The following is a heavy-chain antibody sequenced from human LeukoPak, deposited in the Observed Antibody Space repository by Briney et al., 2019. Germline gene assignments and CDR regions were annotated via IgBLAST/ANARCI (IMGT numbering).Heavy chain of an antibody. D-gene: IGHD6-19*01. V-gene: IGHV3-23*01. CDR3: ARDLSAAFDF. CDR2: IDSDSART. J-gene: IGHJ4*02. CDR1: GFAFDKYA. Sequence: GGSLRLSCSASGFAFDKYAMNWVRQAPEKGLEWVSTIDSDSARTYYADSVNGRFTISRDNSKNTLFLDMSDLRVEDTAVYYCARDLSAAFDFWGQGVLVTVSS.